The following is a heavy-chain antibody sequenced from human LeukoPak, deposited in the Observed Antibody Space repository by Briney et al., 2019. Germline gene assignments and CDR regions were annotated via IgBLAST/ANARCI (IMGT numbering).Heavy chain of an antibody. J-gene: IGHJ3*02. D-gene: IGHD4-17*01. V-gene: IGHV4-61*08. CDR3: ARDGYKLFGYDYGDRLRAFDI. CDR2: IYYSGST. Sequence: SETLSLTCTVSGGSISSGGYYWSWIRQPPGKGLEWIGYIYYSGSTNYNPSLKSRVTISVDTSKNQFSLKLSSVTAADTAVYYCARDGYKLFGYDYGDRLRAFDIWGQGTMVTVSS. CDR1: GGSISSGGYY.